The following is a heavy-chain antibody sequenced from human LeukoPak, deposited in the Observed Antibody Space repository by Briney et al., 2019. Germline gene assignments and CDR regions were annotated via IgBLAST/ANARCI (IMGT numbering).Heavy chain of an antibody. CDR2: ISSSSSYI. J-gene: IGHJ5*02. CDR1: GFTFSSYS. Sequence: GGSLRLSCAASGFTFSSYSMNWVRQAPGKGLEWVSSISSSSSYIYYADSVKGRFTISRDNAKNSLYLQMNSLRAEDTAVYYCARMVTKQQLAVGWFDPWGQGTLVTVSS. D-gene: IGHD6-13*01. V-gene: IGHV3-21*01. CDR3: ARMVTKQQLAVGWFDP.